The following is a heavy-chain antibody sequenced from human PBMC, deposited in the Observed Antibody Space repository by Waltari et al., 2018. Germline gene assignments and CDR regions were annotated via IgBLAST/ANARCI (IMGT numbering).Heavy chain of an antibody. CDR1: GSWLPGYY. CDR3: ARGGYFGSGSYLYFDS. D-gene: IGHD3-10*01. CDR2: FKPDSGAT. J-gene: IGHJ4*02. Sequence: AQLVHSGAEVAKPGAYVTVYCRASGSWLPGYYLHWVRQDPGQGLQWMGLFKPDSGATRYGQKFGGRRTMTRNTSTSTAYMELNNLRSDDTAVYYCARGGYFGSGSYLYFDSWGQGTLVTVSS. V-gene: IGHV1-2*02.